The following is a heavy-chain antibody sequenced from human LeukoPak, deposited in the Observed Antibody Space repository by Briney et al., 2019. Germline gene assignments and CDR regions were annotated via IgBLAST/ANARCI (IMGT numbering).Heavy chain of an antibody. D-gene: IGHD3-9*01. CDR1: GYSISSGYY. J-gene: IGHJ3*02. CDR2: IYHSGRT. CDR3: ARGRVLRYFDWLARTKDNRDDAFDI. Sequence: PSETLSLTCTVSGYSISSGYYWGWIRQPPGKGLEWIGIIYHSGRTDYNPSLKSRVTISVDTSKNQFSLKLSSVTAADTAVYYCARGRVLRYFDWLARTKDNRDDAFDIWGQGTMVTVSS. V-gene: IGHV4-38-2*02.